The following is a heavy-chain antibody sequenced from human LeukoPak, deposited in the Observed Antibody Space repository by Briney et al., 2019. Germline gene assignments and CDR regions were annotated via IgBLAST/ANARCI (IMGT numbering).Heavy chain of an antibody. CDR3: ARIDYYDSRGGNWFDP. D-gene: IGHD3-22*01. CDR2: MNPNSGNT. J-gene: IGHJ5*02. CDR1: GYTFTGYY. Sequence: GASVKVSCKASGYTFTGYYMHWVRQATGQGLEWMGWMNPNSGNTGYAQKFQGRLTITRNTSISTAYMELSSLRSEDTAVYYCARIDYYDSRGGNWFDPWGQGTLVTVSS. V-gene: IGHV1-8*03.